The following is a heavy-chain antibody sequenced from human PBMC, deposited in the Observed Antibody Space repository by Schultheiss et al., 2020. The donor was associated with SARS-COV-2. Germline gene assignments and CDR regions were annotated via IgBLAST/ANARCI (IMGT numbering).Heavy chain of an antibody. CDR1: GFTVSSNY. D-gene: IGHD1-26*01. Sequence: GGSLRLSCAASGFTVSSNYMSWVRQATGKGLEWVSAIGTAGDTYYPGSVKGRFTISRENAKNSLYLQMNSLRAGDTAVYYCAREVKGAGPRYFDYWGQGTLVTVSS. CDR3: AREVKGAGPRYFDY. CDR2: IGTAGDT. V-gene: IGHV3-13*01. J-gene: IGHJ4*02.